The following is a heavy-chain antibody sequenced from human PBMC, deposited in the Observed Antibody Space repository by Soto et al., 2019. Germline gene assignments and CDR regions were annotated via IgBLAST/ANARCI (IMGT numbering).Heavy chain of an antibody. CDR3: ARVIGGRYYFDY. D-gene: IGHD6-19*01. CDR1: GYAFTSYA. Sequence: QVQLVQSGAEVKKPGASVKVSCKASGYAFTSYAMHWVRHAPGQRLEWMGWINAGNGNTKYSQKFQGRVTITRDPSASTAYLELSSLRSEDTAVYYCARVIGGRYYFDYWGQGTLVTVSS. CDR2: INAGNGNT. V-gene: IGHV1-3*01. J-gene: IGHJ4*02.